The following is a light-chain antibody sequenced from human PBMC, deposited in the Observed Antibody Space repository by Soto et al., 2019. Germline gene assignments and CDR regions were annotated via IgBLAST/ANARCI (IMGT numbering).Light chain of an antibody. Sequence: AIQLTQSPSSLSASVSARVPIICRASQGISTLLAWYQQKPGKAPKVLIYESSLLQSGVPSRFSGSGSGTDFTLTISSLQPEDVATYYCQQSNRYPWTVGQGTKVDIK. CDR1: QGISTL. CDR3: QQSNRYPWT. J-gene: IGKJ1*01. V-gene: IGKV1-13*02. CDR2: ESS.